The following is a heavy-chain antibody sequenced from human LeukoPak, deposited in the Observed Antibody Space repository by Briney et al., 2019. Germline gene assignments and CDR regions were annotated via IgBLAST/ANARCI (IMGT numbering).Heavy chain of an antibody. CDR2: INHSGST. Sequence: PSETLSLTCAVYGGSFSGYYWSWIRQPPGKGLEWIGEINHSGSTNYNPSLKSRVTISLDTSKNQFSLRLSSVTAADTAVYYCAGGYCTNAVCSLGPTQAWGQGTLVTVSS. CDR1: GGSFSGYY. V-gene: IGHV4-34*01. D-gene: IGHD2-8*01. J-gene: IGHJ4*02. CDR3: AGGYCTNAVCSLGPTQA.